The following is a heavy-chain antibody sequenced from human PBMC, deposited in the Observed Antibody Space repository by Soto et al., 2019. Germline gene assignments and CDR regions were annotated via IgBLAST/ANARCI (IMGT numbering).Heavy chain of an antibody. D-gene: IGHD3-9*01. V-gene: IGHV3-30-3*01. CDR2: TSADDSTK. Sequence: QVQLRESGGGVVQPGGSLTLSSVTSGFIFRSHSIHWFRQAPGRGLEWVAVTSADDSTKLYAQSVKGRFIVSRDNFKNTIYLKMTSLRPEDTAVYFCAIEVVLFDWYFDNWGQGIPVIVSS. CDR1: GFIFRSHS. J-gene: IGHJ4*01. CDR3: AIEVVLFDWYFDN.